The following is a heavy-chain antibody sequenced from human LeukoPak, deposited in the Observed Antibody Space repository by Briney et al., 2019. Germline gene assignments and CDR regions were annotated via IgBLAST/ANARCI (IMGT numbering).Heavy chain of an antibody. CDR2: ISGSDNST. Sequence: GGLRLSCEASGFTFSTYAMSWVRQAPGKGLEWVSTISGSDNSTYYADSVKGRFAISRDNPKNTLYLQMNSLRAEDTAVYYCARDRDTTVPFDYWGQGTLVTVSS. CDR3: ARDRDTTVPFDY. J-gene: IGHJ4*02. V-gene: IGHV3-23*01. D-gene: IGHD4-17*01. CDR1: GFTFSTYA.